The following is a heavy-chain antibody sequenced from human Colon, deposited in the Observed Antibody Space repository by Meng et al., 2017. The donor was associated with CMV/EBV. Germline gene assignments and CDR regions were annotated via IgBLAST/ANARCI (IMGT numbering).Heavy chain of an antibody. CDR2: ISGYNANT. D-gene: IGHD3-3*01. CDR1: DYTFANFG. J-gene: IGHJ4*02. V-gene: IGHV1-18*01. CDR3: ARGLDFWNGYYDN. Sequence: ASVKVSCKASDYTFANFGISWVRQAPGQGLEWMGWISGYNANTNYAQRFQGRITMTTDTSTSTAYMEVRSLRFDDTAIYYCARGLDFWNGYYDNWGQGTLVTVSS.